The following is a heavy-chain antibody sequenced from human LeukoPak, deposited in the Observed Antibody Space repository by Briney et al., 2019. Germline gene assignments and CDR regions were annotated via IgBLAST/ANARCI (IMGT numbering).Heavy chain of an antibody. CDR1: GYTFTSYD. Sequence: PWASVKVSCKASGYTFTSYDISWVRQAPGQGLEWIGWISGSSGNTNYAQNFQGRVTMTTDSSTSTAYMELSSLRSDDTAVYYCARDWFGDYQTYNWGQGTLVTVSS. CDR2: ISGSSGNT. V-gene: IGHV1-18*01. D-gene: IGHD4-17*01. J-gene: IGHJ4*02. CDR3: ARDWFGDYQTYN.